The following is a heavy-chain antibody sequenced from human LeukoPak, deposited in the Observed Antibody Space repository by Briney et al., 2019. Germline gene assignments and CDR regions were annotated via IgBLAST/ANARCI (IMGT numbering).Heavy chain of an antibody. CDR1: GFTFSTYA. J-gene: IGHJ4*02. CDR3: ARQAAGVVY. D-gene: IGHD6-13*01. Sequence: GGSLRLSCAASGFTFSTYAIHWVRQAPGKGLEYVSGISGDGGSTYYANSVKGRFTISRDNSKNTLYLQMGSLRVEDMAVYYCARQAAGVVYWGQGTLVTVSS. V-gene: IGHV3-64*01. CDR2: ISGDGGST.